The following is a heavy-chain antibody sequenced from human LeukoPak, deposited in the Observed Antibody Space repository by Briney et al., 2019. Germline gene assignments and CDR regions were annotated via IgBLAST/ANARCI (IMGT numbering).Heavy chain of an antibody. CDR2: INHSGST. CDR3: ARALRRVYYFDY. CDR1: GFTFSSYW. V-gene: IGHV4-34*01. Sequence: PGGSLRLSCAASGFTFSSYWMSWIRQPPGKGLEWIGEINHSGSTNYNPSLKSRVTISVDTSKNQFSLKLSSVTAADTAIYYCARALRRVYYFDYWGQGILVTVSS. D-gene: IGHD3-3*01. J-gene: IGHJ4*02.